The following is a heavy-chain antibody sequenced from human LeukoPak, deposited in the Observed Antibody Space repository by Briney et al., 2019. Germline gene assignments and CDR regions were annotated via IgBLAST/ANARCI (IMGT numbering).Heavy chain of an antibody. CDR3: AKRSCGGGSCNFDY. CDR2: ISDSGGAT. CDR1: GFTFSNYA. Sequence: GGSLRLSCAASGFTFSNYAMSWVRQAPGKGLEWVSAISDSGGATNCADSVKGRFTIFRDNSKNTLYLQMNSLRAEDTAVYYCAKRSCGGGSCNFDYWGQGTLVTVSS. V-gene: IGHV3-23*01. J-gene: IGHJ4*02. D-gene: IGHD2-15*01.